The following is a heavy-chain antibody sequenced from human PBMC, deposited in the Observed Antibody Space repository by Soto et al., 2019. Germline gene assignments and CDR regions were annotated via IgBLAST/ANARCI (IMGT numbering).Heavy chain of an antibody. J-gene: IGHJ3*01. CDR3: TKRRSARPGFDAFDL. Sequence: PGGSLRLACAASRLTFYSYAMHGVRKAPGKGLEWVAGIRGDSGSTGYADSVRGRFTVSRDNAKNSLFLQMSSLSPEDTALYYCTKRRSARPGFDAFDLWGQGTMVTVSS. CDR2: IRGDSGST. CDR1: RLTFYSYA. V-gene: IGHV3-9*01.